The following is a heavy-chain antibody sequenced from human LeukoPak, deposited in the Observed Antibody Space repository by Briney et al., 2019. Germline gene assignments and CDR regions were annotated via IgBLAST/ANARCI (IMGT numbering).Heavy chain of an antibody. V-gene: IGHV3-74*01. CDR2: INSDGSST. J-gene: IGHJ6*03. CDR1: GFTFSSYW. Sequence: PGGSLRLSCAASGFTFSSYWMHWVRQAPGKGLVWVSRINSDGSSTSYADAVKGRFTISRANAKNKLYLQTNSLRAEDTAVYYCAREVVVPAASSRLYYYYMDVWRKGTTVTVSS. CDR3: AREVVVPAASSRLYYYYMDV. D-gene: IGHD2-2*01.